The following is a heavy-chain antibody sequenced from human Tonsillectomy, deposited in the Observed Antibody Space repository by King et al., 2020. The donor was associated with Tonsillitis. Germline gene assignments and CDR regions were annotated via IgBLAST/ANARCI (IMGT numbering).Heavy chain of an antibody. CDR3: AKRFGANSGAFDY. V-gene: IGHV3-23*04. J-gene: IGHJ4*02. CDR2: ISNIDDIT. D-gene: IGHD4/OR15-4a*01. Sequence: VQLVESGGGLVQPGESLRLSCAASGFTFSSYAMSWVSQAPGKGLELVSGISNIDDITYYTDSVKGRFTISRDISKNTLYLLMTSLRAEDTAVYYCAKRFGANSGAFDYWGQGTLVSVSS. CDR1: GFTFSSYA.